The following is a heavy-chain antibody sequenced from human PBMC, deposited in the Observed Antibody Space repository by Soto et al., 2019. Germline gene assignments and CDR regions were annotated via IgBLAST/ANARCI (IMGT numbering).Heavy chain of an antibody. CDR3: ARSDGRY. CDR1: GGSISSYC. Sequence: SETLSLTCTVPGGSISSYCWSWIRQPPGKGLEWIGYIYNSGSTYYNPSLKSRVTISVDTSKNQFSLKLSSVTAADTAVYYCARSDGRYWGQGTLVTVSS. J-gene: IGHJ4*02. CDR2: IYNSGST. V-gene: IGHV4-59*01.